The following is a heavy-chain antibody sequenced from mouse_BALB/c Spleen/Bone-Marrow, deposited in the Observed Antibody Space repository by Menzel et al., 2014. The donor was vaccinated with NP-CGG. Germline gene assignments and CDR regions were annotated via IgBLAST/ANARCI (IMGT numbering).Heavy chain of an antibody. CDR1: GFTFSDYY. D-gene: IGHD2-1*01. Sequence: EVKLVESGGGLVQPGGSLRLSCATSGFTFSDYYMSWVRQPPGKALEWLGFIRNKANGYTTEYSASVKGRFTISRDNSQSVLYLQMNTLRAEDSAAYYCARDTNSGNYYWYFDVWGAGTTVTVSS. J-gene: IGHJ1*01. V-gene: IGHV7-3*02. CDR3: ARDTNSGNYYWYFDV. CDR2: IRNKANGYTT.